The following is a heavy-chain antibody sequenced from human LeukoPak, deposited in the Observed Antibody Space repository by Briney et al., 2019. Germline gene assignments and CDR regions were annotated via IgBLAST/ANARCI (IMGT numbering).Heavy chain of an antibody. V-gene: IGHV3-9*01. D-gene: IGHD6-19*01. Sequence: GGSLRLSCAASGFTFDDYAMHWVRQAPGKGLEWVSGISWNSGSIGYADSVKGRFTISRDNAKNSLYLQMNSLRAEDTAVYYCARGNSSGFGRYWGQGTLVTVSS. J-gene: IGHJ4*02. CDR3: ARGNSSGFGRY. CDR1: GFTFDDYA. CDR2: ISWNSGSI.